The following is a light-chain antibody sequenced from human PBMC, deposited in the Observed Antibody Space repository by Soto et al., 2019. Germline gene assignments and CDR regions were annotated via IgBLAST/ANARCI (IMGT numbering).Light chain of an antibody. CDR2: DAS. J-gene: IGKJ1*01. Sequence: EIVLTQSPATLSSFPGDRATLSCRASQTVRNNYLAWYQHKPGQAPRLLIFDASQRATGIPDRFSGSGSGTDFTLTISRLEPEDFAVYYCQQHDNSPWMFGQGTKVDIK. CDR1: QTVRNNY. V-gene: IGKV3D-20*02. CDR3: QQHDNSPWM.